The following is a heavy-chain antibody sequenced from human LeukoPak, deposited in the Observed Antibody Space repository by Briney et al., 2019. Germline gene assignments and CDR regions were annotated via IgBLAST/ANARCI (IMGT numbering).Heavy chain of an antibody. CDR3: TKWSGFGND. Sequence: GGSLRLSCAASGFTFSSYSMTWVGQTPGEGLEWVSGISDSGDSTYYADSVKGRFTISRDNSRNTLYLEMNSLRAEDTAVYYCTKWSGFGNDWGQGTLVTVSS. CDR2: ISDSGDST. J-gene: IGHJ4*02. D-gene: IGHD3-10*01. CDR1: GFTFSSYS. V-gene: IGHV3-23*01.